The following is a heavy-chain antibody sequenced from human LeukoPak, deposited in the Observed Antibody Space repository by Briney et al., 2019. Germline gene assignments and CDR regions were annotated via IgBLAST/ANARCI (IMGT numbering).Heavy chain of an antibody. CDR1: GDSISSNNW. Sequence: SETLSLTCAVSGDSISSNNWWSWVRQPPGKGLEWIGEIHHSETTFYNPSLKSRVTISVDTSKDQFSLKLSSVTAADTAVYYCARTVLDITMVRGVTDAFDIWGQGTMVTVSS. D-gene: IGHD3-10*01. J-gene: IGHJ3*02. CDR3: ARTVLDITMVRGVTDAFDI. CDR2: IHHSETT. V-gene: IGHV4-4*02.